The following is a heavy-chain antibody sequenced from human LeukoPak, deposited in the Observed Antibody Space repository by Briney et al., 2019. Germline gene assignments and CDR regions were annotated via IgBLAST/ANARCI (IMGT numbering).Heavy chain of an antibody. Sequence: GGSLRLSCAASGFTFSSYSMNWVRQAPGKGLEWVSSISSSSSYIYYADSVKGRFTISRGNAKNSLYLQMNSLRAEDTAVYYCARDLTGQQLSDAFDIWGQGTMVTVSS. CDR3: ARDLTGQQLSDAFDI. V-gene: IGHV3-21*01. J-gene: IGHJ3*02. CDR2: ISSSSSYI. D-gene: IGHD6-13*01. CDR1: GFTFSSYS.